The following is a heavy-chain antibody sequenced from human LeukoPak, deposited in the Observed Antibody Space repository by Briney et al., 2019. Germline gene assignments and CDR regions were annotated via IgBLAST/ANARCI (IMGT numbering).Heavy chain of an antibody. D-gene: IGHD3-10*01. CDR2: ISYDGSWM. J-gene: IGHJ4*02. Sequence: QTGGSLRLSCAASGFTFSDYAMPWVRQAPGKGLEWVAVISYDGSWMYYADSVKGRFTVSRDNSKSTLYLQMDSPRVEDTAVNFCARGRGSGSFLIDYWGQGTLVTVSS. CDR3: ARGRGSGSFLIDY. CDR1: GFTFSDYA. V-gene: IGHV3-30*04.